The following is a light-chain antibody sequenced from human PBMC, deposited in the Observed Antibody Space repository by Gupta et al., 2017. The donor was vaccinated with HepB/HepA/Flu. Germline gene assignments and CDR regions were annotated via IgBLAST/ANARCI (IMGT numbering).Light chain of an antibody. CDR1: QSLLHSNGYNY. CDR2: LGS. Sequence: IVLTPSPLSLPVTPGEPASISCRSSQSLLHSNGYNYLDWYLQKPGQSPQLLIYLGSNRASGVPDRFSGSGSGTDFTLKISRVEAEDVGVYYCMQALQTPPWTFGQGTKVEIK. V-gene: IGKV2-28*01. J-gene: IGKJ1*01. CDR3: MQALQTPPWT.